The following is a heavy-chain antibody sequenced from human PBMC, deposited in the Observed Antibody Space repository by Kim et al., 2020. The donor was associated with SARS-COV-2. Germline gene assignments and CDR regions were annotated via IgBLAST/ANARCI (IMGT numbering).Heavy chain of an antibody. Sequence: SETLSLTCTVSGGSISSSSYYWGWIRQPPGKGLEWIGSIYYSGSTYYNPSLKSRVTISVDTSKNQFSLKLSSVTAADTAVYYCAGELVHYYDSSRYAFDIWGQETMVTVSS. CDR3: AGELVHYYDSSRYAFDI. CDR2: IYYSGST. V-gene: IGHV4-39*01. CDR1: GGSISSSSYY. J-gene: IGHJ3*02. D-gene: IGHD3-22*01.